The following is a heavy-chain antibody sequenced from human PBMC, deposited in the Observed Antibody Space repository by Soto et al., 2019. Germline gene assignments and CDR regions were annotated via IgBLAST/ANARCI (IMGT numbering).Heavy chain of an antibody. V-gene: IGHV3-13*04. Sequence: PGGSLRLSCAASGFTFSSYGMHWVRQAPGKGLEWVSAIGTAGDTNYAGSVKGRFTISRENAKNSLYLQMNSLRAGDTAIYFCARAIGPTLFDYWGQGTLVTVSS. CDR1: GFTFSSYG. CDR3: ARAIGPTLFDY. J-gene: IGHJ4*02. D-gene: IGHD3-22*01. CDR2: IGTAGDT.